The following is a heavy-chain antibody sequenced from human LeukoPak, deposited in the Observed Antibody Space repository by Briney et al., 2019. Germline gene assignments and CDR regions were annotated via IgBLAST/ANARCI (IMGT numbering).Heavy chain of an antibody. V-gene: IGHV3-7*01. CDR2: IKPDRSNT. D-gene: IGHD1-14*01. J-gene: IGHJ4*02. CDR3: YRPCGGVTTFDY. CDR1: GFTFSDYW. Sequence: GGSLRLSCAASGFTFSDYWMSWVRQAPGKGLEWVANIKPDRSNTHYVDSVEGRFTISRDNAQTSLYLQMNSLSAEDTAVYYCYRPCGGVTTFDYWGQGTLVTVSS.